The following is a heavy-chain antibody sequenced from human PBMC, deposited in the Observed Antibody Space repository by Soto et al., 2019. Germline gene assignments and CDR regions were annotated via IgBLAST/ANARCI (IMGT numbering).Heavy chain of an antibody. D-gene: IGHD1-1*01. CDR1: GYSISSGYY. J-gene: IGHJ4*02. V-gene: IGHV4-38-2*01. CDR3: ARGVTGTLDN. CDR2: VYYNGIT. Sequence: SETLSLTCAVSGYSISSGYYWNWIRQSPGKGLEWIGCVYYNGITFTNPSLKSRVTMTVATSKNYFSLRLTSVTAADAATYFCARGVTGTLDNWGQGTLVTVSS.